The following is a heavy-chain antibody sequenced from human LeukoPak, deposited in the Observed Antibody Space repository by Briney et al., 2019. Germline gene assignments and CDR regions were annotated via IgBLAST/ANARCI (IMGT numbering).Heavy chain of an antibody. CDR1: GGSFSGYY. J-gene: IGHJ4*02. D-gene: IGHD3-10*01. Sequence: SETLSLTCAVYGGSFSGYYWSWIRQPPGKWLEWVGEINHSGSTNYNPSLKSRVTISVDTSKNQFSLKLSSATAADTAVYYCARVKSRYYGSGSSRDYWGQGTLVTVSS. CDR3: ARVKSRYYGSGSSRDY. V-gene: IGHV4-34*01. CDR2: INHSGST.